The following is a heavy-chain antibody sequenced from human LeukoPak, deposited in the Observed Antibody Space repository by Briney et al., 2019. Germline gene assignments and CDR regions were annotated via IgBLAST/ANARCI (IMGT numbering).Heavy chain of an antibody. Sequence: QPGGSLRLSCAASGITFSSHWMHWVRQAPGKGLVWVSRISPTGSTTSYADSVKGRFTVSRDNAKNTLYLQVNNLRAEDTAVYYCARGPNSNWSGLDFWGQGTLLTVSS. CDR1: GITFSSHW. D-gene: IGHD6-6*01. CDR3: ARGPNSNWSGLDF. CDR2: ISPTGSTT. V-gene: IGHV3-74*01. J-gene: IGHJ4*02.